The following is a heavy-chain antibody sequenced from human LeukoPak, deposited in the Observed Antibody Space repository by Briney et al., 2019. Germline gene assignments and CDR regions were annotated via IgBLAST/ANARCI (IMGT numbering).Heavy chain of an antibody. CDR2: IKQDGSEK. D-gene: IGHD5-12*01. Sequence: PGGSLRLSCAASGFTFSSYEMNWVRQAPGKGLEWVANIKQDGSEKYYVDSVKGRFTISRDNAKNSLYLQMNSLRAEDTAVYYCAREGTAHSGYESLDYWGQGTLVTVSS. V-gene: IGHV3-7*01. CDR1: GFTFSSYE. J-gene: IGHJ4*02. CDR3: AREGTAHSGYESLDY.